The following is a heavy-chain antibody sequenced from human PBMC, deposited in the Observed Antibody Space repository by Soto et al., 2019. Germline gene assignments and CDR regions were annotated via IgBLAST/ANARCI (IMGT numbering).Heavy chain of an antibody. CDR3: ARELVRGSDAFDI. CDR2: ISSSGSTI. CDR1: GFTFSSYE. V-gene: IGHV3-48*03. J-gene: IGHJ3*02. Sequence: GGSLRLSCAASGFTFSSYEMNWVRQAPGKGLEWVSYISSSGSTIYYADSVKGRFTISRDNAKNSLYLQMNSLRAEDTAVYYCARELVRGSDAFDIWGQGTMVTV. D-gene: IGHD3-10*01.